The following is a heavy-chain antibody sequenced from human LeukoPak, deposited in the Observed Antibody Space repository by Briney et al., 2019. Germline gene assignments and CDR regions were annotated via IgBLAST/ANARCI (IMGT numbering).Heavy chain of an antibody. V-gene: IGHV4-34*01. CDR3: ARAPGWLLPRYFDY. Sequence: SETLSLTCAVYGGSFSGYYWSWIRQPPGKGLEWIGEINHSGSTNYNPSLKSRVTISVDTSKNQFSLKLSSVTAADTAVYYCARAPGWLLPRYFDYWGQGTLVTVSS. CDR1: GGSFSGYY. CDR2: INHSGST. J-gene: IGHJ4*02. D-gene: IGHD3-22*01.